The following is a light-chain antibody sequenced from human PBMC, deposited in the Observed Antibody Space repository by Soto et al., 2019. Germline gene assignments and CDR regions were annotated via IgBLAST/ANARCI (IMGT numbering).Light chain of an antibody. CDR3: QHYITYPYS. CDR2: KAS. Sequence: DIQMTQSPSTLSASVGDSVTITCRASQSVSSWLAWYQQKPGKAPKLLIYKASNFENGVPSRFSGSGSGTEFTLSISSLQPDDFATYYCQHYITYPYSFGQGTQLDIK. J-gene: IGKJ2*03. CDR1: QSVSSW. V-gene: IGKV1-5*03.